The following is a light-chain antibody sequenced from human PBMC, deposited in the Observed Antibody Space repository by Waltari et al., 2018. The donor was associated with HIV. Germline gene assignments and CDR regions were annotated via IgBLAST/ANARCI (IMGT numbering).Light chain of an antibody. CDR1: SGHSSYA. CDR3: QPWGTGIHWV. J-gene: IGLJ3*02. Sequence: QLVLTQSPSASASLGASVKLTCTLSSGHSSYAIAWHQQQPEKGPRYLMKLNSDGSHSKGDGLPDRFAGSSSGAALYLTIASLQSEDEADYYCQPWGTGIHWVFGGGTKLTVL. V-gene: IGLV4-69*01. CDR2: LNSDGSH.